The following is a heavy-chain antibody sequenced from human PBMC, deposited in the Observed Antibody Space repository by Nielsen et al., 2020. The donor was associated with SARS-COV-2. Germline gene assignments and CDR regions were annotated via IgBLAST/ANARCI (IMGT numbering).Heavy chain of an antibody. CDR3: ARDSSGTYRRVDY. J-gene: IGHJ4*02. CDR1: GGTFSSYA. Sequence: ASVKVSCKASGGTFSSYAISWVRQAPGQGLEWMGLINPTNGGTTYAQKFLGTVTMTRGTSTSTVYMELSSLRSDDTAVYYCARDSSGTYRRVDYWGQGTLVTVSS. V-gene: IGHV1-46*01. CDR2: INPTNGGT. D-gene: IGHD3-22*01.